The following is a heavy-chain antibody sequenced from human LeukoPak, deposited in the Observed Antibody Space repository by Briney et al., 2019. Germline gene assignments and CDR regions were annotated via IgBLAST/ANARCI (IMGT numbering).Heavy chain of an antibody. Sequence: ASVKVSCKASGYTFTSYYMHWVRQAPGQGLEWMGIINPSGGSTSYAQKFQGRVTMTRDTSTSTVYMELSSLRSEDTAVYYCARGVRITIFGAKRYDYWGQGTLVTVSS. CDR3: ARGVRITIFGAKRYDY. J-gene: IGHJ4*02. D-gene: IGHD3-3*01. CDR1: GYTFTSYY. V-gene: IGHV1-46*01. CDR2: INPSGGST.